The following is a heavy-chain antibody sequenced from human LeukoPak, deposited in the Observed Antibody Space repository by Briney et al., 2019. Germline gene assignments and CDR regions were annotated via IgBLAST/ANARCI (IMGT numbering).Heavy chain of an antibody. CDR1: GYTFTSYD. CDR2: INPSGGST. Sequence: ASVKVSCKESGYTFTSYDLHWVRQAPGQGLEWMGIINPSGGSTSYAQKFQGRVTVTRDTSTRTVYMELSGLRSEDTAVYYCARNWGGSGDGFRNFYYWGQGTLVTVSS. CDR3: ARNWGGSGDGFRNFYY. D-gene: IGHD5-24*01. J-gene: IGHJ4*02. V-gene: IGHV1-46*01.